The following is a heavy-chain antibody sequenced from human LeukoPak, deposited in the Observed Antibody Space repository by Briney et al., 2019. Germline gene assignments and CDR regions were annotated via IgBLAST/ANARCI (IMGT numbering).Heavy chain of an antibody. D-gene: IGHD3-22*01. V-gene: IGHV4-34*01. J-gene: IGHJ4*02. CDR3: ARGMTNYYDSSGYYPFRY. Sequence: SETLSLNCAVYGGSFSGYYWSWIRQPPGKGLEWIGEINHSGSTNYNPSLKSRVTISVDTSKNQFSLKLSSVTAADTAVYYCARGMTNYYDSSGYYPFRYWGQGTLVTVSS. CDR1: GGSFSGYY. CDR2: INHSGST.